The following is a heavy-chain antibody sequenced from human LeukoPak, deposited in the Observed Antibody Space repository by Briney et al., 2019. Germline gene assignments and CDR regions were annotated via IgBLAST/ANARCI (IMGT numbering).Heavy chain of an antibody. CDR3: AIMGAAASSGMDV. CDR2: IWYDGSNK. J-gene: IGHJ6*02. D-gene: IGHD6-13*01. Sequence: GGSLRLSCAASGFTFSSYGMHWVRQAPGKGLEWVAVIWYDGSNKYYADSVKGRFTISRDNSKNTLYLQMNSLRAEDTAVYYCAIMGAAASSGMDVWGQGTTVTVSS. V-gene: IGHV3-33*01. CDR1: GFTFSSYG.